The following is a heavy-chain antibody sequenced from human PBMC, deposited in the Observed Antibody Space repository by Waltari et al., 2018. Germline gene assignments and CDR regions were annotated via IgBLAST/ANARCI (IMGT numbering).Heavy chain of an antibody. V-gene: IGHV4-59*01. CDR3: ARDWEVRGEGDYFYYYYMDV. CDR1: GGSISSYY. J-gene: IGHJ6*03. CDR2: IYYSGST. Sequence: QVQLQESGPGLVKPSETLSLTCTVSGGSISSYYWSWIRQPPGKGLEWIGYIYYSGSTNYNPSLKSRVTISVDTSKNQFSLKLSSVTAADTAVYYCARDWEVRGEGDYFYYYYMDVWGKGPRSPSP. D-gene: IGHD1-26*01.